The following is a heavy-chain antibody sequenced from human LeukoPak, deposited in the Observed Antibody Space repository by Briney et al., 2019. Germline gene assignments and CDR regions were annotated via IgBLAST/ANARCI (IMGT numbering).Heavy chain of an antibody. CDR1: GFTFSSYG. CDR2: IKQDGSEK. J-gene: IGHJ4*02. Sequence: GGSLRLSCAASGFTFSSYGLHWVRQAPGKGLEWVANIKQDGSEKYYVDSVKGRFTISRDNAKNSLYLQMNSLRAEDTAVYYCARDPWYYYGSGSRFDYWGQGTLVTVSS. D-gene: IGHD3-10*01. V-gene: IGHV3-7*01. CDR3: ARDPWYYYGSGSRFDY.